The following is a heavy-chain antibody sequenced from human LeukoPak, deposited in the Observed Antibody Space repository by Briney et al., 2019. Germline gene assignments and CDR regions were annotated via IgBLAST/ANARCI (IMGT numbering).Heavy chain of an antibody. CDR2: IYHSGST. J-gene: IGHJ4*02. V-gene: IGHV4-30-2*01. CDR1: GGSISSGGYS. CDR3: ARDARPYSSGYYFDY. D-gene: IGHD6-19*01. Sequence: SETLSLTCAVSGGSISSGGYSWSWIRQPPGKGLEWIGYIYHSGSTYYNPSLKSRVTISVDRSKNQFSLKLSSVTAADTAVYYCARDARPYSSGYYFDYWGQGTLVTVSS.